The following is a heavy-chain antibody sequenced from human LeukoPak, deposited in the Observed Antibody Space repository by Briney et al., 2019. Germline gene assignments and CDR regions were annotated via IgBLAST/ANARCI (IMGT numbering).Heavy chain of an antibody. V-gene: IGHV3-74*01. J-gene: IGHJ4*02. Sequence: PGGPVTLPCAPSGFPLNSFWMHGPRHAPGRGRVGVSDMMEYSTTIIYGDSVKGRFTISRDNAKSILYAQMNNLRAEDTAMYFCARGGVNPVDHWGQGTLVTVSS. CDR2: MMEYSTTI. D-gene: IGHD1-14*01. CDR1: GFPLNSFW. CDR3: ARGGVNPVDH.